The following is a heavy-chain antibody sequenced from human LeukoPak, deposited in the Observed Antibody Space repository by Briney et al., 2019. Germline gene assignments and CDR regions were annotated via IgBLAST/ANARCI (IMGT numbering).Heavy chain of an antibody. D-gene: IGHD2-15*01. V-gene: IGHV4-4*02. J-gene: IGHJ6*04. CDR1: GGSISSSNW. Sequence: SETLSLTCAVSGGSISSSNWWSWVRQPPGKGLEWIGEIYRSGSTNYNPSLKSRVTISLDKSKNQFSLRLSSVTAADTAVYYCARSKGYSPVSYMDVWGKGTTVTVSS. CDR2: IYRSGST. CDR3: ARSKGYSPVSYMDV.